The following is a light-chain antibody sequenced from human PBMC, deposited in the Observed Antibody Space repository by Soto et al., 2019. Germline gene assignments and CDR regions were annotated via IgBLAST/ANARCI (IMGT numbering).Light chain of an antibody. Sequence: QLVLTQSPSASASLGASVKLTCTLSSGHSSYAIAWHQKQPGKGLRYLMDLNNDGSHTKGDGIPDRFSGSSSGAERYLIISSLQSEDEADYYCQTWGTGFQVFGGGTKLTV. CDR3: QTWGTGFQV. CDR1: SGHSSYA. V-gene: IGLV4-69*01. CDR2: LNNDGSH. J-gene: IGLJ2*01.